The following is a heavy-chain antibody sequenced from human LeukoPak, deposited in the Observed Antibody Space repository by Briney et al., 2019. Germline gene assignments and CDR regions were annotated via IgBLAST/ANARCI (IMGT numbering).Heavy chain of an antibody. D-gene: IGHD3-3*01. CDR2: IIPIFGTA. CDR3: ASSLTIFGVVTYTPIDY. J-gene: IGHJ4*02. Sequence: SVKVSFKASGGTFSSYAISWVRQAPGQGLEWMGGIIPIFGTANYAQKFQGRVTITTDESTSTAYMELSSLRSEDTAVYYCASSLTIFGVVTYTPIDYWGQGTLVTVSS. V-gene: IGHV1-69*05. CDR1: GGTFSSYA.